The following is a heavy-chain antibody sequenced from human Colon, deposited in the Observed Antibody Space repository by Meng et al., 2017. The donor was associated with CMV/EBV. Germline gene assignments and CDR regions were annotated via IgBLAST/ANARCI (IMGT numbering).Heavy chain of an antibody. CDR1: GASISSSQYY. V-gene: IGHV4-39*01. Sequence: GSLRLSCSVSGASISSSQYYWGWLRQPPGKGLEWIASIYHSGSTYYNPSLKSRVTISVDTSKNRFSLKLSSVTAADTAVYYCAKRETRIDDSSGYWGWGQGTRVTVSS. J-gene: IGHJ4*02. D-gene: IGHD3-22*01. CDR3: AKRETRIDDSSGYWG. CDR2: IYHSGST.